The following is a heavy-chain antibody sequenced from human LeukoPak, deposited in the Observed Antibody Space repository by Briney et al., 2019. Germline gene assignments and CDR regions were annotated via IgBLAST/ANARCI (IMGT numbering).Heavy chain of an antibody. CDR1: GVSFSDYD. CDR3: ARGGGYNYMDV. J-gene: IGHJ6*03. D-gene: IGHD4-23*01. Sequence: NPSETLSLTCVVYGVSFSDYDWSWIRQPPGKGLEWVGEINHGGSNNYNPSLKSRVTMLVDTTMNQFSLEVSSVTAADTAVYYCARGGGYNYMDVWGKGTRVTVSS. CDR2: INHGGSN. V-gene: IGHV4-34*01.